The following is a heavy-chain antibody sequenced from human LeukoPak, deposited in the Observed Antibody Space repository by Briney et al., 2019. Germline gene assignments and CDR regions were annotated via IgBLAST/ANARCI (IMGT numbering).Heavy chain of an antibody. CDR1: GGSISSYY. D-gene: IGHD3-22*01. CDR3: ARGSYYSDSSGYSTYHYYHMDV. Sequence: SETLSLTCTVSGGSISSYYWNWIRQPPGKGLEWIGYIYYSGSTNYNPSLKSRVTISVDTSKNQFSLKLSSVTAADTAVYFCARGSYYSDSSGYSTYHYYHMDVWGKGTTVTVSS. V-gene: IGHV4-59*01. J-gene: IGHJ6*03. CDR2: IYYSGST.